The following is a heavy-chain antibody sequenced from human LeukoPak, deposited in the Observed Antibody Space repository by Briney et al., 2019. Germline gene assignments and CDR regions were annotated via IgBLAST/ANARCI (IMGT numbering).Heavy chain of an antibody. J-gene: IGHJ4*02. Sequence: GASVKVSCKASGYTFTSYYMHWVRQAPGQGLEWMGIINPSGNSTNYAQKFQGRVTMTRDTSTSTVYMELSSLRSEDTAVYYCARDSSGVVGPVYWGQGTLVTVSS. CDR2: INPSGNST. D-gene: IGHD6-19*01. CDR3: ARDSSGVVGPVY. CDR1: GYTFTSYY. V-gene: IGHV1-46*01.